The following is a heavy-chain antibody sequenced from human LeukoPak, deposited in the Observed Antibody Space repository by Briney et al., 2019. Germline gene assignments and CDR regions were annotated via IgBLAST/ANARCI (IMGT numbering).Heavy chain of an antibody. V-gene: IGHV4-34*01. D-gene: IGHD3-10*01. CDR2: INHSGST. CDR1: GGSFSGYY. Sequence: SQTLSLTCAVYGGSFSGYYWSWIRQPPGKGLEWSGEINHSGSTNYNPSLKSRVTISVDTSKNQFSLKLSSVTTADTAVYYCASTPATYYYGSGSYPRRNWFGPWGQGTLVTVSS. J-gene: IGHJ5*02. CDR3: ASTPATYYYGSGSYPRRNWFGP.